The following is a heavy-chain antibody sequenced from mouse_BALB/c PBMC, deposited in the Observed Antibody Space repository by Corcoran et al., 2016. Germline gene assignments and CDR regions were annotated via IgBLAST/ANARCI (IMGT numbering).Heavy chain of an antibody. CDR3: ASYGYYAMDY. D-gene: IGHD1-1*02. V-gene: IGHV1-22*01. Sequence: EVQLQQSGPELVKPGASVKMSCKASGYTFTSYAMHWVKQRHGKSLEWIGCINPYNDGTKYNQKFKGKATLTLDKSSSTAYMELRSLTSEDSAVYYCASYGYYAMDYWGQGSSVIVSS. CDR1: GYTFTSYA. J-gene: IGHJ4*01. CDR2: INPYNDGT.